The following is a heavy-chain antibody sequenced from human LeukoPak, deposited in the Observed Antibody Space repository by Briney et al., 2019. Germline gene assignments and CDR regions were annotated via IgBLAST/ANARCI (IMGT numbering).Heavy chain of an antibody. CDR3: AKGSDGSGSFDY. V-gene: IGHV3-23*01. J-gene: IGHJ4*02. D-gene: IGHD3-10*01. Sequence: GGSLRLSCAASGFTFSSYAMGWVRQAPGKGLEWVSAISGSGGSTYYADSVKGRFTISRDNSKNTLYLQMNSLRAEDTAVYYCAKGSDGSGSFDYWGQGTLVTVSS. CDR2: ISGSGGST. CDR1: GFTFSSYA.